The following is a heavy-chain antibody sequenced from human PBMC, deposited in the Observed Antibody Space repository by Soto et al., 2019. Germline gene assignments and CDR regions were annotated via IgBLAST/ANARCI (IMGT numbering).Heavy chain of an antibody. CDR3: AKDLYCSSTSCYRYYFDY. CDR1: GFTFSSYA. CDR2: ISGSGGST. V-gene: IGHV3-23*01. Sequence: GGSLRLSCAASGFTFSSYAMSWVRQAPGKGLEWVSAISGSGGSTYYADSVKGRFTISRDNSKNTLYLQMNSLRAEDTAVYYCAKDLYCSSTSCYRYYFDYWGQGTLVAVSS. D-gene: IGHD2-2*01. J-gene: IGHJ4*02.